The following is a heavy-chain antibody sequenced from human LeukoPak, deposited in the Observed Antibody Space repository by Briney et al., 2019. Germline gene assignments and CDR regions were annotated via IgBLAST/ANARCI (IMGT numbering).Heavy chain of an antibody. D-gene: IGHD3-22*01. V-gene: IGHV1-8*01. CDR2: MNPNSGNT. CDR3: ARYYYYDSSGYYQSYTDY. CDR1: GYTFTSYD. Sequence: ASVKVPCKASGYTFTSYDINWVRQATGQGLEWMGWMNPNSGNTGYAQKFQGRVTMTRNTSISTAYMELSSLRSEDTAVYYCARYYYYDSSGYYQSYTDYWGQGTLVTVSS. J-gene: IGHJ4*02.